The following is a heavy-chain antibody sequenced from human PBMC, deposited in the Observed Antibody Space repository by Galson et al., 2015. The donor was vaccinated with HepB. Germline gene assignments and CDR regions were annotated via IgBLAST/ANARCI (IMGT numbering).Heavy chain of an antibody. V-gene: IGHV1-18*01. CDR1: GYDFNKYG. CDR3: ARDSRLELQLNNYYSYGMDV. D-gene: IGHD1-7*01. CDR2: VSGYDGSA. J-gene: IGHJ6*02. Sequence: SVKVSCKASGYDFNKYGLSWVRQAPGQGLEWMGWVSGYDGSANYAPKFQGRVTMTTQTSTGTAFMEMRSLRSDETAVYYCARDSRLELQLNNYYSYGMDVWGQGTAVVVS.